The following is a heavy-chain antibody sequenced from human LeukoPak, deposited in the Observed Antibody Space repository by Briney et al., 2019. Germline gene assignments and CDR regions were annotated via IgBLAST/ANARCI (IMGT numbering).Heavy chain of an antibody. V-gene: IGHV3-53*01. CDR1: GFTVSSNY. Sequence: PGGSLRLSSAASGFTVSSNYMSWVRQAPGKGLEWVSVIYSGGSTYYADSVKGRFTISRDNSKNTLYLQMNSLRAEDTAVYYCARGILTGYSHTDYWGQGTLVTVSS. J-gene: IGHJ4*02. CDR3: ARGILTGYSHTDY. CDR2: IYSGGST. D-gene: IGHD3-9*01.